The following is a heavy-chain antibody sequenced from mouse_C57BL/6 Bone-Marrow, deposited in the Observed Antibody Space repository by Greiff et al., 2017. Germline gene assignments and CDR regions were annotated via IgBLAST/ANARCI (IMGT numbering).Heavy chain of an antibody. J-gene: IGHJ3*01. Sequence: VQLQQSGAELVRPGASVKLSCTASGFNIKDDYLHWVKQRPEQGLEWLGWLDPENGDTEYASKFQGKATITADTSSITAYLQLSSLTSEDTAVYYCTTRDGAWFAYWGQGTLVTVSA. D-gene: IGHD3-3*01. V-gene: IGHV14-4*01. CDR1: GFNIKDDY. CDR2: LDPENGDT. CDR3: TTRDGAWFAY.